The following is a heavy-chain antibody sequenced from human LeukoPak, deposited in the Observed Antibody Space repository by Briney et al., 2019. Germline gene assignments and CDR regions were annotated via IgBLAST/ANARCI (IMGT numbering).Heavy chain of an antibody. J-gene: IGHJ4*02. D-gene: IGHD6-19*01. Sequence: PGGSLRLSCAASGFTFSTYAMSWVRQAPGKGLEWVSAISGSGGSTYYADSVKGRFTISRDNSKNTLYLRKNSLRAEDTAVYYWGNARGYSSEYNGGQGTLVTVSS. CDR3: GNARGYSSEYN. CDR1: GFTFSTYA. V-gene: IGHV3-23*01. CDR2: ISGSGGST.